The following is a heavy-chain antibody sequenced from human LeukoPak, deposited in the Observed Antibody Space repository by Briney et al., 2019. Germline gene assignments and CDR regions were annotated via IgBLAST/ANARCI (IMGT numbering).Heavy chain of an antibody. V-gene: IGHV1-3*01. J-gene: IGHJ5*02. Sequence: ASVKVSCKASGYTFTSYVMHWVRQAPGQWLEWMGWINAGNGNTKYSQKFQGRVTITRDTSASTAYMALSSLRSEDTAVYYCARGPSRPWFDPWGQGTLVTVSS. CDR1: GYTFTSYV. CDR2: INAGNGNT. CDR3: ARGPSRPWFDP.